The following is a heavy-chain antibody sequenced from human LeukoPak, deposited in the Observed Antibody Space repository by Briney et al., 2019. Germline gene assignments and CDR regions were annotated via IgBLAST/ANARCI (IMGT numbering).Heavy chain of an antibody. CDR1: GDSISSSSSY. CDR2: VDSSGNT. Sequence: SETLSLTCTVSGDSISSSSSYWGWIRQPPGNRLEWIGHVDSSGNTNYNPSLESRVTMSVDTSKKQFSLKLTSVTAADMAVYFCARQFLVGSTFHAFDLWGQGTRVTVSS. V-gene: IGHV4-61*05. D-gene: IGHD1-26*01. CDR3: ARQFLVGSTFHAFDL. J-gene: IGHJ3*01.